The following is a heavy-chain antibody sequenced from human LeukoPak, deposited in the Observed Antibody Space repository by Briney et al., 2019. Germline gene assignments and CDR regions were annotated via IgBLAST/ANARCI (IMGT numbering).Heavy chain of an antibody. Sequence: ASVKVSCKASGYTFTDYYMHWVRQAPGHRLEWMGWINPNSGGTNYAQKFQGRVTMTRDTSISTAYMELSRLRSDDTAVFYCAREEVIAAAGPTLDYWGQGALVTVSS. CDR1: GYTFTDYY. J-gene: IGHJ4*02. CDR2: INPNSGGT. CDR3: AREEVIAAAGPTLDY. D-gene: IGHD6-13*01. V-gene: IGHV1-2*02.